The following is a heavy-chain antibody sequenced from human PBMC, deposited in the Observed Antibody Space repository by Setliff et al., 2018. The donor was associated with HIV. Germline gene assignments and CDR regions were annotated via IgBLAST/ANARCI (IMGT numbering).Heavy chain of an antibody. Sequence: SETLSLTCSVSGASIRGHYWSWIRQSPGKGLEWIGNIYYSGNTNYNPSFKSRVTISVDSSKNQFSLRVNSVTAADTAVYYCARSLVPSGYYYGRHAFDIWGQGTKVTVSS. CDR2: IYYSGNT. CDR3: ARSLVPSGYYYGRHAFDI. CDR1: GASIRGHY. D-gene: IGHD3-22*01. J-gene: IGHJ3*02. V-gene: IGHV4-59*11.